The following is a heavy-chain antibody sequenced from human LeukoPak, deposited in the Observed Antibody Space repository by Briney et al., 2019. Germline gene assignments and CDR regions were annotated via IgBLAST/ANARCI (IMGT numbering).Heavy chain of an antibody. D-gene: IGHD5-18*01. J-gene: IGHJ3*02. Sequence: SETLSLTCTVSGGSVSSGSYYWSWIRQPPGKGLEWIGYIYYSGISNYNPSLKSRVTISIDTSKSQFSLKLTSVTAADTAVYFCARGGWRVQLWNDAFDIWGQGTMVTVSS. CDR1: GGSVSSGSYY. CDR3: ARGGWRVQLWNDAFDI. V-gene: IGHV4-61*01. CDR2: IYYSGIS.